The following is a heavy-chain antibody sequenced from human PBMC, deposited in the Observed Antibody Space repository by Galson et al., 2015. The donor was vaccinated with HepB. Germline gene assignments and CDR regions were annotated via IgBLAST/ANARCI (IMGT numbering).Heavy chain of an antibody. CDR1: GDSISSRNW. Sequence: SETLSLTCAVSGDSISSRNWWSWVRQPPGKGLEWIGEIYNSGTTNYNPSLKSRVTISIDKSKNDFSLKLNSVTAADTAVYYCAREGSAHADAFDIRGQGTMVIVSS. V-gene: IGHV4-4*02. CDR2: IYNSGTT. D-gene: IGHD2-15*01. CDR3: AREGSAHADAFDI. J-gene: IGHJ3*02.